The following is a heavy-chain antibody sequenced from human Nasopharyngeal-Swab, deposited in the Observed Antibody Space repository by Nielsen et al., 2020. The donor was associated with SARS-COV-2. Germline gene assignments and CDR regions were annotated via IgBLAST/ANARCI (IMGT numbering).Heavy chain of an antibody. CDR3: ARAGGSGTYPNWFDP. D-gene: IGHD3-10*01. V-gene: IGHV3-66*01. CDR1: GFTVSSNY. Sequence: GESLKISCAASGFTVSSNYMNWVRQAPGKGLEWVSGIYFGGTTYYADSVKGRFTISRDNSQNTLYLQMNSLRADDTAVYYCARAGGSGTYPNWFDPWGQGTLVTVSS. CDR2: IYFGGTT. J-gene: IGHJ5*02.